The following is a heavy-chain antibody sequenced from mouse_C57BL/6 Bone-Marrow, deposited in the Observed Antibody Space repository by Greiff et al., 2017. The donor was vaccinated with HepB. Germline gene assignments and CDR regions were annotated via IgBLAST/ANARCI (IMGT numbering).Heavy chain of an antibody. V-gene: IGHV1-69*01. D-gene: IGHD1-3*01. CDR3: ARYNWYAMDY. CDR2: IDPSDSYT. J-gene: IGHJ4*01. Sequence: QVHVKQPGAELVMPGASVKLSCKASGYTFTSYWMHWVKQRPGQGLEWIGEIDPSDSYTNYNQKFKGKSTLTVDKSSSTAYMQLSSLTSEDSAVYYCARYNWYAMDYWGQGTSVTVSS. CDR1: GYTFTSYW.